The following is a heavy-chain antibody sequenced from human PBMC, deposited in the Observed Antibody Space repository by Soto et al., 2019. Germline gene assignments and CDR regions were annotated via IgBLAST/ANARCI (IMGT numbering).Heavy chain of an antibody. J-gene: IGHJ6*02. CDR2: ISYDGSNK. CDR3: ANRYSYGQYYYYYYGMDV. CDR1: RVSLHSFC. V-gene: IGHV3-30-3*01. D-gene: IGHD5-18*01. Sequence: GGGLSSTSAISRVSLHSFCIHSGRPGPGKGVGGVAVISYDGSNKYYADSVKGRFTISRDNSKNTLYLQMNSLRAEDTAVYYCANRYSYGQYYYYYYGMDVWGQGTTVTVSS.